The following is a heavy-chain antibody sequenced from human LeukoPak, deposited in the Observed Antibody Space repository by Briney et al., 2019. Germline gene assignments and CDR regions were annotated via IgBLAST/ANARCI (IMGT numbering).Heavy chain of an antibody. CDR2: ISGNGGNT. Sequence: GGSLRLSCAASGFTFRTYAMQWVRQAPEKRPECVSGISGNGGNTYYANSVEGRFTISRDNSKNTLYLQMGSLRAEDTAVYYCARDGIATNDYWGQGILVTVSS. V-gene: IGHV3-64*01. J-gene: IGHJ4*02. D-gene: IGHD5-24*01. CDR3: ARDGIATNDY. CDR1: GFTFRTYA.